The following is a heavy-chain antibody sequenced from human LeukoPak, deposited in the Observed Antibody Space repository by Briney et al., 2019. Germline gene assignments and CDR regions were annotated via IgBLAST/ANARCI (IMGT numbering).Heavy chain of an antibody. CDR3: AKSGVSGYDYGDYYYYMDV. D-gene: IGHD5-12*01. CDR1: GFTFSSYG. CDR2: IRYDGSNK. V-gene: IGHV3-30*02. J-gene: IGHJ6*03. Sequence: GGSLRLSCAASGFTFSSYGMHWVRQAPGKGLEWVAFIRYDGSNKYYADSAKGRFTISRDNSKNTLYLQMNSLRAEDTAVYYCAKSGVSGYDYGDYYYYMDVWGKGTTVTVSS.